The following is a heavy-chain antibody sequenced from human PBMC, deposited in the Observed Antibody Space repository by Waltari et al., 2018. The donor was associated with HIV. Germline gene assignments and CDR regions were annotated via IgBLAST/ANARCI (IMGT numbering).Heavy chain of an antibody. J-gene: IGHJ4*02. D-gene: IGHD6-6*01. CDR3: ARGYSSSRWIPLYH. V-gene: IGHV3-33*01. CDR2: FWSDGAEI. CDR1: GFTFSNFA. Sequence: QVQLVESGGGVVQPGTSLTLSCAVSGFTFSNFAIHWVRQSTGKVLGWLAVFWSDGAEISYADSVKGRVTVSKDSSQKTLYLHLTSLRAEDTALYYCARGYSSSRWIPLYHWGRGTLVTVSS.